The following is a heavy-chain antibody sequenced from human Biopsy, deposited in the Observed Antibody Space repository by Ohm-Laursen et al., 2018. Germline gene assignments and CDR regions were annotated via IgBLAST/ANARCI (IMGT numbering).Heavy chain of an antibody. D-gene: IGHD6-19*01. CDR3: AKHGSGWTGDDALHI. V-gene: IGHV4-59*08. CDR1: GGSISGSS. Sequence: GTLSLTCSVFGGSISGSSWSWIRQAPGRGLEWVGYISYSGSTSNNPSLKSRITISVDTSKNQISLKVTSVTAADTAVYYCAKHGSGWTGDDALHIWGQGTMVTVSS. CDR2: ISYSGST. J-gene: IGHJ3*02.